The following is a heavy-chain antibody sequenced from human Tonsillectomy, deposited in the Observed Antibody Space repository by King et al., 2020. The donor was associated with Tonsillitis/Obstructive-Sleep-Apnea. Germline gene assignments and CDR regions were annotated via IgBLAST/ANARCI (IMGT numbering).Heavy chain of an antibody. D-gene: IGHD3-16*01. Sequence: VQLQQXXAGLLKPSETLXLTCAVYGGSFSGYYWXWIRQPPGKGLEWIGEINHSGSTNYNPSLKSRVTISVDTSKNQFSLKLSSVTAADTAVYYCARXXXEXXXXGXXAAKTXYYFDYWGQGTLVTVSS. CDR3: ARXXXEXXXXGXXAAKTXYYFDY. V-gene: IGHV4-34*01. CDR1: GGSFSGYY. J-gene: IGHJ4*02. CDR2: INHSGST.